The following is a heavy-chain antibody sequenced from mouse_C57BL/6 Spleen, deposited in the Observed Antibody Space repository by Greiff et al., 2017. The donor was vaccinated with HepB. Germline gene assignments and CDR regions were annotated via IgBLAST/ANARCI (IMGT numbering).Heavy chain of an antibody. CDR2: IYPGSGST. CDR3: ARGGLRRWYFDV. V-gene: IGHV1-55*01. D-gene: IGHD2-2*01. Sequence: QVHVKQPGAELVKPGASVKMSCKASGYTFTSYWITWVKQRPGQGLEWIGDIYPGSGSTNYNEKFKSKATLTVDTSSSTAYMQLSSLTSEDSAVYYCARGGLRRWYFDVWGTGTTVTVSS. CDR1: GYTFTSYW. J-gene: IGHJ1*03.